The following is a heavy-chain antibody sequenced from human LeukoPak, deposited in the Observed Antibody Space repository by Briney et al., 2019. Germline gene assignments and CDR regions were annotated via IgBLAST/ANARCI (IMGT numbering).Heavy chain of an antibody. V-gene: IGHV4-59*08. CDR1: GGSISTYY. D-gene: IGHD5-24*01. CDR3: ARRVATKPKYCFDY. Sequence: PETLSLTCTVSGGSISTYYWTWIRQPPGKGLEWIGYTYYSGNTNYNPSLKSRVTISLDTSKNQFSLKLSSVTAADTAVYYCARRVATKPKYCFDYWGQGSLVTVSS. CDR2: TYYSGNT. J-gene: IGHJ4*02.